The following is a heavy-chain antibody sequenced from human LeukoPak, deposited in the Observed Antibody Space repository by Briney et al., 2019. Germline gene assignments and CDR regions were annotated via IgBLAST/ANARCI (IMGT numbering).Heavy chain of an antibody. CDR3: ARMGLPGPDY. J-gene: IGHJ4*02. Sequence: PSETLSLTCAVFGGSFSGYYWSWIRQPPGKGLEWIGEINRSGNTNYNASLKSRVSISVDTSKNQFSLKLSSVTAADTAVYYCARMGLPGPDYWGRGTLVTVSS. V-gene: IGHV4-34*01. CDR2: INRSGNT. CDR1: GGSFSGYY.